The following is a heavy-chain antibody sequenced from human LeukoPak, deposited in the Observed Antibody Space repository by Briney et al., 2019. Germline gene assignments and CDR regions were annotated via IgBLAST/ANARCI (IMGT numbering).Heavy chain of an antibody. CDR3: AKDGDWRPAAD. J-gene: IGHJ4*02. D-gene: IGHD2-2*01. Sequence: GGSPRLSCVASGLTFNSHSMSWVRQAPGMGLEWVSVVSTNGDVTFYADSVKGRFTISRDNSKNTLFLQMNSLRAEDTAVYYCAKDGDWRPAADWGQGTLVTVSS. CDR2: VSTNGDVT. CDR1: GLTFNSHS. V-gene: IGHV3-23*01.